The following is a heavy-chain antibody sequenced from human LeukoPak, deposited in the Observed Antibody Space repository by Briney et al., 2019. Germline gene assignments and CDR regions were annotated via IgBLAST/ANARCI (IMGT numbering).Heavy chain of an antibody. Sequence: GGSLRLSCAASGFTFSSYSMNWVRQAPGKGREWVSYISSSSSTIYYADSVKGRFTISGDNAKNSLYLQMNSLRAEDTAVYYCANCNGWLPHNYWGQGTLVTVSS. CDR2: ISSSSSTI. D-gene: IGHD3-9*01. CDR3: ANCNGWLPHNY. V-gene: IGHV3-48*01. J-gene: IGHJ4*02. CDR1: GFTFSSYS.